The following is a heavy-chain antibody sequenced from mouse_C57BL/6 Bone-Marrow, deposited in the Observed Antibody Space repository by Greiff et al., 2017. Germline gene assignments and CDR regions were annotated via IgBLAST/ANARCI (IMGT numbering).Heavy chain of an antibody. D-gene: IGHD1-1*01. J-gene: IGHJ2*01. Sequence: VQLQQSGAELVRPGASVKLSCTASGFNIKNTYMHWVKQRPEQGLEWIGRIDPANGNTKYAPKFQGKATITADTSSNTAYLQLSSLTSEDTAIXYCARSVYYYGSSYGYWGQGTTLTVSS. V-gene: IGHV14-3*01. CDR2: IDPANGNT. CDR3: ARSVYYYGSSYGY. CDR1: GFNIKNTY.